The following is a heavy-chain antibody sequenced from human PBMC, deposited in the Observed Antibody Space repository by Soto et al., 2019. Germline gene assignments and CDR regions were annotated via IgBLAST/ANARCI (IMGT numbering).Heavy chain of an antibody. J-gene: IGHJ5*02. Sequence: QITLKESGPTLVKPTQTLTLTCTFSGFSLSTSGVSVGWIRQPPGKALEWLALIYWDDDKRYSPSLKSRLTISKDTSKNQVVLSMTNMDPVDTATYYCPHRQGGSDYDFWWFDPWGPGTLVTVSS. D-gene: IGHD3-16*01. CDR1: GFSLSTSGVS. CDR3: PHRQGGSDYDFWWFDP. V-gene: IGHV2-5*02. CDR2: IYWDDDK.